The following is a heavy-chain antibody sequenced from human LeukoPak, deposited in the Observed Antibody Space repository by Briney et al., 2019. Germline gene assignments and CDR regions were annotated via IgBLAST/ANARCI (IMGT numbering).Heavy chain of an antibody. CDR1: GLTFSSHG. CDR2: ILYEDK. Sequence: PGGSLRLSCAGSGLTFSSHGMSWVRQAPGRGLEWVALILYEDKYYADSVKGRFTISRDNSKNTLYLQMDSLRAEDTAVYYCARYCSGGCYSGVDYWGQGTLVTVPS. CDR3: ARYCSGGCYSGVDY. J-gene: IGHJ4*02. V-gene: IGHV3-30*03. D-gene: IGHD2-15*01.